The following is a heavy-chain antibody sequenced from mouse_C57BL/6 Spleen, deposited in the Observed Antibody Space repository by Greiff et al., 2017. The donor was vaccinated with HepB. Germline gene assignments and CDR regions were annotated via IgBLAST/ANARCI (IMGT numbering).Heavy chain of an antibody. CDR3: ARGDGNFAY. CDR2: IYPRSGNT. V-gene: IGHV1-81*01. D-gene: IGHD2-1*01. Sequence: VQLQQSGAELARPGASVKLSCKASGYTFTSYGISWVKQRTGQGLEWIGEIYPRSGNTYYNEKCKGKATLTADKSSRTAYMELRRLTSEDSAVYFCARGDGNFAYWGQGTLVTVSA. CDR1: GYTFTSYG. J-gene: IGHJ3*01.